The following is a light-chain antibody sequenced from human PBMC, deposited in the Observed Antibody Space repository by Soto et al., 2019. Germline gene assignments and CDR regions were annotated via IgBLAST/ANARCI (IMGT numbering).Light chain of an antibody. CDR1: LDIKDD. Sequence: AIQMTQSPSSLSAFVGDSVTITCRASLDIKDDVGWYQQKPGTAPRLLLCSASSLQSEVRSRFRGSGTGTDLTVTISGLHSSDNATAYCLQHDSYPWTFGLVTNVYIK. V-gene: IGKV1-6*01. CDR3: LQHDSYPWT. J-gene: IGKJ1*01. CDR2: SAS.